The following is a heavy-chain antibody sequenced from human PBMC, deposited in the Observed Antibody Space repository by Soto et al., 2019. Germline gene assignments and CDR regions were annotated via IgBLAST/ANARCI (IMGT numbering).Heavy chain of an antibody. J-gene: IGHJ4*02. D-gene: IGHD4-17*01. CDR2: IKSKTDGGTT. CDR3: ATEGPFSSKTAVTETFGY. CDR1: EFTFSNAW. V-gene: IGHV3-15*01. Sequence: GGSLRLSCAASEFTFSNAWMSWVRQAPGKGLEWVGRIKSKTDGGTTDYAAPVKGRFTILRDDSKNTLYLHMDSLNTEDTAVYYCATEGPFSSKTAVTETFGYWGQGNLVTVSS.